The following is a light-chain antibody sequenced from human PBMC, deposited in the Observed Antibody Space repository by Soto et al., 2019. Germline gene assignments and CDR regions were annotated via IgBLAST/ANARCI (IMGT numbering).Light chain of an antibody. Sequence: DIQMTQSPSTLSASVGDRVTITCRASHSISSWLAWYQQKPGKAPNLLIYRASSLESGVPSSFSGSGSGTEFTLTTRTLQPDIFATYYCKQNNSSPTFGQGPKVEIK. V-gene: IGKV1-5*03. CDR3: KQNNSSPT. CDR2: RAS. CDR1: HSISSW. J-gene: IGKJ1*01.